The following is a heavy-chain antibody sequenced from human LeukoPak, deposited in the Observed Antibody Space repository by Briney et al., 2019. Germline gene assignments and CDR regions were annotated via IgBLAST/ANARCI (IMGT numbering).Heavy chain of an antibody. CDR3: ARVNYYGSGRGYGMDV. CDR2: ISSSGSTI. CDR1: GFTFSSYE. V-gene: IGHV3-48*03. J-gene: IGHJ6*02. D-gene: IGHD3-10*01. Sequence: PGGSLRLSCAASGFTFSSYEMNWVRQAPGKGLEWVSYISSSGSTIYYADSVKGRFTISRGNAKNSLYLQMNSLRAEDTAVYYCARVNYYGSGRGYGMDVWGQGTTVTVSS.